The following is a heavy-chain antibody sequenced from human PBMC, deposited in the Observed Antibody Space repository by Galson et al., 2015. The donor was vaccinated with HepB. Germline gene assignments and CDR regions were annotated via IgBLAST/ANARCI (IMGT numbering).Heavy chain of an antibody. CDR2: INAGNGNT. CDR1: GYTFSDYA. CDR3: VRGHTVTFGGVFVVPVYFDC. V-gene: IGHV1-3*01. Sequence: SVKVSCKASGYTFSDYAIHWVRQAPGRGLEWLGWINAGNGNTKLAQKFEGRLSITRDTSASTAYMDLSSLRSEDTAVYSCVRGHTVTFGGVFVVPVYFDCWGLGTLVTVSS. D-gene: IGHD3-16*02. J-gene: IGHJ4*02.